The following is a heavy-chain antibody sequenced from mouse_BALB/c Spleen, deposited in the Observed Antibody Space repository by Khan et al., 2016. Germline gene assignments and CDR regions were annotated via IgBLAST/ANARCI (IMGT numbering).Heavy chain of an antibody. CDR3: ARRDYGSRCYFDY. CDR1: GYSITSDYA. CDR2: ISYSGST. D-gene: IGHD1-1*01. Sequence: EVQLQESGPGLVKPSQSLSLTCTVTGYSITSDYAWNWIRQFPGNKLEWMGYISYSGSTSYNPSLKSRISITRDTSKNQLFLQLKSVATEDTATYYWARRDYGSRCYFDYWCQGTTLTVSS. V-gene: IGHV3-2*02. J-gene: IGHJ2*01.